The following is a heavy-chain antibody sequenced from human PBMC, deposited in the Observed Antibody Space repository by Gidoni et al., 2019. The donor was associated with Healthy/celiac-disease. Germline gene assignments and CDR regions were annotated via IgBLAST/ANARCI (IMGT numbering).Heavy chain of an antibody. CDR2: ISSSSSYI. J-gene: IGHJ4*02. CDR1: AFTFSSYS. Sequence: EVQLVESGGGLVKPGGSLRLSCAASAFTFSSYSMNWVRQAPGKGLGWVSAISSSSSYIYYADSVKVRFTISRDNAKNSLYLKMNSLRAEDTAVYYCARGVYGGNSARYYFDYWGQGTLVTVSS. D-gene: IGHD4-17*01. V-gene: IGHV3-21*01. CDR3: ARGVYGGNSARYYFDY.